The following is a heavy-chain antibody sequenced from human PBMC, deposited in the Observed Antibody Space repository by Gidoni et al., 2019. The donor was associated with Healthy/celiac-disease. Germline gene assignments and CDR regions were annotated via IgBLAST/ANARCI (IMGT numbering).Heavy chain of an antibody. CDR2: SSWDGGST. V-gene: IGHV3-43*01. Sequence: EVQLVESGGVVVQPGGSLRLSCAASGFTFDDYTMHWVRQAPGKGLEWVSLSSWDGGSTYYADSVKGRFTISRDNSKNSLYLQMNSLRTEDTALYYCAKDGYSSSWYEARFKYYYYYYGMDVWGQGTTVTVSS. CDR1: GFTFDDYT. D-gene: IGHD6-13*01. CDR3: AKDGYSSSWYEARFKYYYYYYGMDV. J-gene: IGHJ6*02.